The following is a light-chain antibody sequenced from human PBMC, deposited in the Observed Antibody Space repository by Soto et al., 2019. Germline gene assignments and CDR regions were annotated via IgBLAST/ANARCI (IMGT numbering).Light chain of an antibody. J-gene: IGKJ1*01. CDR2: DAS. CDR3: QQYNSYLGT. CDR1: QSISNW. V-gene: IGKV1-5*01. Sequence: DIQMTQSPSTLSASVGDRVSITCRASQSISNWLAWYQQRPGKAPKLLIYDASTLETGVPSRFSGSASGTEFTLTINSLQPDDFATYYCQQYNSYLGTFGQGTKVEIK.